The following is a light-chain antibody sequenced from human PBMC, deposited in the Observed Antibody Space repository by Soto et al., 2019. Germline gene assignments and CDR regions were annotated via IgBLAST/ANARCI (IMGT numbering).Light chain of an antibody. CDR1: QSLSTY. CDR3: QQSYTIPYT. Sequence: DIQMTQSPSSLPASVGDRVTLTCRASQSLSTYLNWYQQKPGKAPKLLIYAASSLQSGVPSRLSGSGSGTDFTLTISSLQPEDFATYYCQQSYTIPYTFGQGTKLEIK. V-gene: IGKV1-39*01. CDR2: AAS. J-gene: IGKJ2*01.